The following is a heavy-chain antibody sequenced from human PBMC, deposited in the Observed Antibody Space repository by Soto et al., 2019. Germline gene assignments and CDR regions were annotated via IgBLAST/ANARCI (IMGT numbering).Heavy chain of an antibody. V-gene: IGHV3-7*01. CDR3: ARDVEKRGNSDFRTGPLF. J-gene: IGHJ4*02. CDR1: WLSVCISG. CDR2: INQDGSET. D-gene: IGHD3-3*01. Sequence: WWCIRLSSAACWLSVCISGVNGVRQDPGKGLEWVANINQDGSETYYVDSVKGRFTISRDNAKNSLYLQMNRLRAEDTAVYYCARDVEKRGNSDFRTGPLFCGQGTLVTVSS.